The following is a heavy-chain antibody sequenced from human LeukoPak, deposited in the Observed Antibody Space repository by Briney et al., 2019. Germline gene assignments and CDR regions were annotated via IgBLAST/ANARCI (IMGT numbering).Heavy chain of an antibody. CDR3: ASQDVVGATGYFQH. V-gene: IGHV4-59*01. J-gene: IGHJ1*01. D-gene: IGHD1-26*01. Sequence: PSETLSLTCTVSGGSISSYYWSWIRQPPGKGLEWIGYIYYSGSINYNPSLKSRVTISVDTSKNQFSLKLSSVTAADTAVYYCASQDVVGATGYFQHWGQGTLVTVSS. CDR2: IYYSGSI. CDR1: GGSISSYY.